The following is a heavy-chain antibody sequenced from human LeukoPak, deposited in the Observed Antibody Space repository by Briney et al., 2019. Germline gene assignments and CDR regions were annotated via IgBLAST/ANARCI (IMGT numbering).Heavy chain of an antibody. V-gene: IGHV3-7*01. CDR1: GFTFSSYW. Sequence: GGSLRLSCAASGFTFSSYWMSWDRQAPGKGLEWVANIKQDGSEKYYVDSVKGRFTISRDNAKNSLYLQTNSLRAEDTAVYYCTREVRGVSNWGQGTLVTVSS. CDR2: IKQDGSEK. J-gene: IGHJ4*02. CDR3: TREVRGVSN. D-gene: IGHD3-10*01.